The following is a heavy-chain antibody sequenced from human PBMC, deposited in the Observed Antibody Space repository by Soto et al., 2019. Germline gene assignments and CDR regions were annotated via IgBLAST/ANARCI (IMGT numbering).Heavy chain of an antibody. J-gene: IGHJ6*03. V-gene: IGHV1-18*01. CDR2: ISAYNGNT. D-gene: IGHD3-16*01. CDR1: GYTFTSYG. CDR3: ARDGGQYKTYYYYMDV. Sequence: QVQLVQSGAEVKKPGASVKVSCKASGYTFTSYGISWVRQAPGQGLEWMGWISAYNGNTNYAQKLQGRVTMTTDTSTSTGYMELRSLRSDDTAVYYCARDGGQYKTYYYYMDVWGKGTTVTVSS.